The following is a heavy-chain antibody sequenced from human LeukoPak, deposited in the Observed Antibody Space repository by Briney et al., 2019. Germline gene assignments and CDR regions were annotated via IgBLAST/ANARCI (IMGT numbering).Heavy chain of an antibody. CDR3: AREKDVLRFLEWLFGFDY. J-gene: IGHJ4*02. V-gene: IGHV3-7*01. D-gene: IGHD3-3*01. CDR1: GFTFSSDW. Sequence: PGGSLRLSCAASGFTFSSDWMSCVRQAPGKELEWVANIKQDGSEKYYVDSVKGRFTISRDNAKNSLYLKMNSLRAEDTAVYYCAREKDVLRFLEWLFGFDYWGQGTLVTVSS. CDR2: IKQDGSEK.